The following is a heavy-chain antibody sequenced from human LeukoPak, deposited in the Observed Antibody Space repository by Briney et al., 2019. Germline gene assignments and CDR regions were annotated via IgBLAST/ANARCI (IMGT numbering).Heavy chain of an antibody. J-gene: IGHJ4*02. D-gene: IGHD6-19*01. CDR1: GFTFSSYS. CDR2: ISSSSSYI. V-gene: IGHV3-21*01. Sequence: GGSLRLSCAASGFTFSSYSMNWVRRAPGKGLEWVSSISSSSSYIYYADSVKGRFTISRDNAKNSLYLQMNSLRAEDTAVYYCAKVGGSGWYFDYWGQGTLVTVSS. CDR3: AKVGGSGWYFDY.